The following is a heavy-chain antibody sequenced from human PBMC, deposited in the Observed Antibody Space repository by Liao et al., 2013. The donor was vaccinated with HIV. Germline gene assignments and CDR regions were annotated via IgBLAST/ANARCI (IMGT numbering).Heavy chain of an antibody. CDR3: TRGMGHFDF. CDR1: GGSFTNYY. V-gene: IGHV4-59*01. Sequence: QVQLQESGPGLVTPSETLSLTCNVSGGSFTNYYWTWIPAAPREGNWSGSAYIYYTGSTHYNPSLKSRATISLDAPNSQFSLKLTSVTAADTAVYFCTRGMGHFDFWGQGTLVTVSS. CDR2: IYYTGST. J-gene: IGHJ4*02. D-gene: IGHD2-8*01.